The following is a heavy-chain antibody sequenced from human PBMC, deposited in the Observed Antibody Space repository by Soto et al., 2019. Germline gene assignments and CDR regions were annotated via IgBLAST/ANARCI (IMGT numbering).Heavy chain of an antibody. CDR2: IIPILGIA. J-gene: IGHJ6*02. D-gene: IGHD4-17*01. CDR1: GGTFSSYT. CDR3: ARDPTVTTFYYYGMDA. Sequence: QVQLVQSGAEVKKPGSSVKVSCKASGGTFSSYTISWVRQAPGQGLEWMGRIIPILGIANYAQKFQGRVTITADKSTSTAYMELSSLRSEDTAVYYCARDPTVTTFYYYGMDAWGQGTTVTVSS. V-gene: IGHV1-69*08.